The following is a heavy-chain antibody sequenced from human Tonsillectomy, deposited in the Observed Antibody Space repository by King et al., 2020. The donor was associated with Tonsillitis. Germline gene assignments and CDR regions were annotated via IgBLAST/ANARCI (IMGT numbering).Heavy chain of an antibody. CDR2: ISYNGTSK. CDR1: GFTFRNYA. D-gene: IGHD3-22*01. CDR3: ARAYYYDTSGYYASDAFDG. J-gene: IGHJ3*01. V-gene: IGHV3-30*01. Sequence: VQLVESGGGVVQPGRSLRLSCAASGFTFRNYAMHWVRQAPGKGLEWVAVISYNGTSKYYADSVKGRFTISRDNSKNTLYLQMNSLRAEDTAIYYCARAYYYDTSGYYASDAFDGWGHGTMVTVSS.